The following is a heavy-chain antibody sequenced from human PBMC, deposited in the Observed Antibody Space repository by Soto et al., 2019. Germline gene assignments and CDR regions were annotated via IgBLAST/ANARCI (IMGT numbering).Heavy chain of an antibody. CDR1: GFKYTDFA. V-gene: IGHV3-30*09. CDR2: ISYDGSDK. D-gene: IGHD3-22*01. Sequence: VQLVESGGGEVQPGRSLRLSCAASGFKYTDFALHWVRQAPGKGLEWVAIISYDGSDKYYADSVKGRFVISRDNPKNTLYLEMNSLRPEDTAVDFCARRAWDSYYAIDVWGQWTTVTVFS. J-gene: IGHJ6*02. CDR3: ARRAWDSYYAIDV.